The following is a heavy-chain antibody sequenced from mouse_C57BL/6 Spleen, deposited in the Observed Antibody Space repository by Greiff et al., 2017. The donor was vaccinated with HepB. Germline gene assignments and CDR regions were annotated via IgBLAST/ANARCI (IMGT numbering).Heavy chain of an antibody. Sequence: QVQLQQSGAELVRPGTSVKMSCKASGYTFTNYWIGWAKQRPGHGLEWIGDIYPGGGYTNYNEKFKGKATLTADKSSSTAYMQFSSLTSEDSAVYYCARTGDYPYFDYWGQGTTLTVSS. D-gene: IGHD2-4*01. CDR1: GYTFTNYW. CDR2: IYPGGGYT. CDR3: ARTGDYPYFDY. J-gene: IGHJ2*01. V-gene: IGHV1-63*01.